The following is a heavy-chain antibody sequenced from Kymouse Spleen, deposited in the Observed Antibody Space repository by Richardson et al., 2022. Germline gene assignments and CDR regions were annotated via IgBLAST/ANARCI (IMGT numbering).Heavy chain of an antibody. Sequence: QVQLVESGGGVVQPGRSLRLSCAASGFTFSSYGMHWVRQAPGKGLEWVAVISYDGSNKYYADSVKGRFTISRDNSKNTLYLQMNSLRAEDTAVYYCAKDLYDILTGYSSYYYYYYGMDVWGQGTTVTVSS. CDR3: AKDLYDILTGYSSYYYYYYGMDV. D-gene: IGHD3-9*01. CDR2: ISYDGSNK. V-gene: IGHV3-30*18. CDR1: GFTFSSYG. J-gene: IGHJ6*02.